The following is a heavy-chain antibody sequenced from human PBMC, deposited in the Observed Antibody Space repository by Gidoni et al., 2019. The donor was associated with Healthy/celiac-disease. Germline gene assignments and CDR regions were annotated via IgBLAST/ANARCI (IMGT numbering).Heavy chain of an antibody. J-gene: IGHJ6*02. V-gene: IGHV1-2*04. CDR1: GYTFTGYY. Sequence: QVQLVQSGAEVKKPGTSVKVSCKASGYTFTGYYLHWLRQAPGQGLEWMGWINPNSGGTNYAQNFQGCVTMTRDTSISTAYMELSRLRSDDTAVYYCARVVTAAPGGGMDVWGQGTTVTVSS. CDR3: ARVVTAAPGGGMDV. CDR2: INPNSGGT. D-gene: IGHD6-13*01.